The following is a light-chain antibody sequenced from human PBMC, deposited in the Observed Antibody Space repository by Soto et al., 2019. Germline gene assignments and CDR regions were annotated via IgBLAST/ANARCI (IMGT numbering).Light chain of an antibody. J-gene: IGKJ1*01. Sequence: DIPMTQSPSSLSASVGDRVTITCRASQVISNYLAWFQQKPGEAPKSLIYAVSSLQSGVPSKFSGSGSGTDFTLTISSLQPEDFATYYCQQYFSYPRTFGQGTKVEIK. CDR1: QVISNY. CDR2: AVS. V-gene: IGKV1-16*02. CDR3: QQYFSYPRT.